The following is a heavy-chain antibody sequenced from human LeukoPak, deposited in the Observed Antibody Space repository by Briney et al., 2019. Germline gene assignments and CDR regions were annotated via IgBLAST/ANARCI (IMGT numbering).Heavy chain of an antibody. Sequence: GWISAYNGNTNYAQKLQGRVTMTTDTSTSTAYMELRSLRSDDTAVYYCARSSFAQLYYFDYWGQGTLVTVSS. D-gene: IGHD5-18*01. CDR3: ARSSFAQLYYFDY. CDR2: ISAYNGNT. J-gene: IGHJ4*02. V-gene: IGHV1-18*01.